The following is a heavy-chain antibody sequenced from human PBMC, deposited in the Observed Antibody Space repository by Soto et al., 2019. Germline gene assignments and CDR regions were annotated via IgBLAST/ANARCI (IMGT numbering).Heavy chain of an antibody. CDR2: IWYDGSNK. CDR3: ARDRFSGYFDC. J-gene: IGHJ4*02. D-gene: IGHD3-10*01. CDR1: GFTFSSYG. V-gene: IGHV3-33*01. Sequence: QVQLVESGGGVVQPGRSLRLSCEASGFTFSSYGMHWVRQAPGKGLEWVAVIWYDGSNKYYAGSVKGRFTISRDNSKNTLYLLMNSLRAEDTAVYSCARDRFSGYFDCWVQGTLVTVS.